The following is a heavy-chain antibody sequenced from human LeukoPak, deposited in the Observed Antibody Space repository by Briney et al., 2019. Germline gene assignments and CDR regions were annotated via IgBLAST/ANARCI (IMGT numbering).Heavy chain of an antibody. J-gene: IGHJ2*01. V-gene: IGHV4-34*01. Sequence: SETLSLTCAVDGGSFSGYYWSWIRQPPGKGLEGIGEINHSVITNYNPSLKSRATISVDTSKNQFSLKLSSVTAADTAVYYCARVRTVTTRRGCFALWGRGTLVTVSS. CDR3: ARVRTVTTRRGCFAL. D-gene: IGHD4-17*01. CDR2: INHSVIT. CDR1: GGSFSGYY.